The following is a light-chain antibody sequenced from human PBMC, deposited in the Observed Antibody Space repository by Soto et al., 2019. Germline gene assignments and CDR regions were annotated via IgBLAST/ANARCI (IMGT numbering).Light chain of an antibody. Sequence: QSVLTQPASVSGSPGQSITISCTGTSSDVGGYNYVSWYQHHPGKAPKLMIYDVSNRHSGVSNRFSGSKSGNTASLTISGLQAEDEADYYCSSYTSSSLYVFGPGTKLTVL. CDR3: SSYTSSSLYV. V-gene: IGLV2-14*03. J-gene: IGLJ1*01. CDR1: SSDVGGYNY. CDR2: DVS.